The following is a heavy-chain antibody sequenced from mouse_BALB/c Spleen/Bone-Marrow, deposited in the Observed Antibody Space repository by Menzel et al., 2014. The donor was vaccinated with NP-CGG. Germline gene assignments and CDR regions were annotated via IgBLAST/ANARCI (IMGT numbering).Heavy chain of an antibody. V-gene: IGHV4-1*02. J-gene: IGHJ3*01. CDR2: INPNSRTI. D-gene: IGHD3-3*01. CDR3: ARLGDRGWFAY. CDR1: GFDFRRYW. Sequence: EVQLQESGGGLVQPGGSLKLSCAASGFDFRRYWMSWVRQAPGKGLEWIGEINPNSRTINYTPSLKDKFIISRDNAKNTLYLQMSRVRSEDTALYYCARLGDRGWFAYGGQGTLVTVSA.